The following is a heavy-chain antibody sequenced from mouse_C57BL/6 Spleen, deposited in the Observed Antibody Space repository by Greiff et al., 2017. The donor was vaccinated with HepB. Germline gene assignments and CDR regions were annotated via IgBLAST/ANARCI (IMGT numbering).Heavy chain of an antibody. J-gene: IGHJ4*01. D-gene: IGHD2-2*01. CDR3: ATLWLRRYYYAMDY. CDR2: INPNNGGT. V-gene: IGHV1-26*01. CDR1: GYTFTDYY. Sequence: VQLQQSGPELVKPGASVKISCKASGYTFTDYYMNWVKQSHGKSLEWIGDINPNNGGTSYNQKFKGKATLTVDKSSSTAYMELRSLTSEDSAVYYCATLWLRRYYYAMDYWGQGTSVTVSS.